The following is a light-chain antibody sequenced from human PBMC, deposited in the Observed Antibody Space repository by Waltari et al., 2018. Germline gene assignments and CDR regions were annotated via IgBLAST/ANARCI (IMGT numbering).Light chain of an antibody. CDR2: AAS. J-gene: IGKJ5*01. CDR1: QSISSH. CDR3: RQSYSTPGP. Sequence: DLQLTQSPSSLSASVGDRVTITCRASQSISSHLNWYHQKPGKAPNLLIYAASSLQSGVPSRISGIGSGTECTLTSSCLKPEDVAPYYGRQSYSTPGPFDHGTRLEIK. V-gene: IGKV1-39*01.